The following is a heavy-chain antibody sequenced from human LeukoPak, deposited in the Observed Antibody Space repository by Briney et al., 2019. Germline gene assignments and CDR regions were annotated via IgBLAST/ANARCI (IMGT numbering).Heavy chain of an antibody. CDR2: INHSGST. CDR3: ARGRISVVVTAARRFRYFDL. D-gene: IGHD2-21*02. Sequence: SETLSLTCAVYGGSFSGYYWSWIRQPPGKGLEWIGEINHSGSTNYNPSLTRRVTISVDTSKNQFSLKLTSVTAADTAVYYCARGRISVVVTAARRFRYFDLWGRGTLVTVSS. J-gene: IGHJ2*01. V-gene: IGHV4-34*01. CDR1: GGSFSGYY.